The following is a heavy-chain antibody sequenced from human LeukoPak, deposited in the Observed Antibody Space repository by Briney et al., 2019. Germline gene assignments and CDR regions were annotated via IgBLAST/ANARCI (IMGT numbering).Heavy chain of an antibody. CDR3: ARHRADDYVWGTYRSLDL. D-gene: IGHD3-16*02. V-gene: IGHV3-66*04. CDR1: GFTVSSNY. CDR2: IYSGGST. J-gene: IGHJ5*02. Sequence: PGGSLRLSCAASGFTVSSNYMSWVRQAPGKGLEWVSVIYSGGSTYYADSVKGRFTISRDNSKNTLYLQMNSLRAEDTAVFYCARHRADDYVWGTYRSLDLWGQGTLVTVSS.